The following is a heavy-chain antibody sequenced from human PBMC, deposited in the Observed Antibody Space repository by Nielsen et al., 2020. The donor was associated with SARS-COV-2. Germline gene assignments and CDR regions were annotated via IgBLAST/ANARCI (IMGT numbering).Heavy chain of an antibody. CDR2: INHRGRT. Sequence: GSLRLSCAVYGGSLSFHYWSWVRQPPGKGLEWIGEINHRGRTNYNPSLKNRVTISVDTSTKQFSLRLTSVTAADTAVYYCARGPGVEVVANYFDPWGQGTPVTVSS. CDR3: ARGPGVEVVANYFDP. J-gene: IGHJ5*02. CDR1: GGSLSFHY. D-gene: IGHD4/OR15-4a*01. V-gene: IGHV4-34*01.